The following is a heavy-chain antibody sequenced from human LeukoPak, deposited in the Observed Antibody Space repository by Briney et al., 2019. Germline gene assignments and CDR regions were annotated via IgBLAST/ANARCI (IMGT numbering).Heavy chain of an antibody. D-gene: IGHD3-3*01. J-gene: IGHJ6*03. CDR1: GGSLSLYY. V-gene: IGHV4-4*07. Sequence: NPSETLSLTCTVSGGSLSLYYWNWIRQPAGKGLEWIGRIFTSGITNHNPSLKSRVTMSVDTSKSQFSLNLSSVTAADTAVYYCARKSWGLYYTPQGNMDVWAKGTTVTVSS. CDR2: IFTSGIT. CDR3: ARKSWGLYYTPQGNMDV.